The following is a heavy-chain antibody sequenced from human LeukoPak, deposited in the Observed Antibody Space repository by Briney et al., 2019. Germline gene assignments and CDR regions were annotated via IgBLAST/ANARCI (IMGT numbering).Heavy chain of an antibody. V-gene: IGHV3-23*01. J-gene: IGHJ4*02. Sequence: VQPGGSLGLSCAASGFTFSSYAMSWVRQAPGKGLEWVSAISGSGGSTYYADSVRGRFTISRDNSKNTLYLQMNSLKTEDTAVYYCGPQSVTGSPLAVPGYYWGQGTLVTVSS. CDR3: GPQSVTGSPLAVPGYY. CDR1: GFTFSSYA. CDR2: ISGSGGST. D-gene: IGHD6-19*01.